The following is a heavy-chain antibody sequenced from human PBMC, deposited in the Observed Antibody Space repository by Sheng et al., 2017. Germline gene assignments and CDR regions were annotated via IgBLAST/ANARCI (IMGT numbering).Heavy chain of an antibody. CDR2: IIPILGIA. CDR1: GGTFSSYT. D-gene: IGHD2-15*01. V-gene: IGHV1-69*02. CDR3: ARQIDMVVTGTNWFDP. J-gene: IGHJ5*02. Sequence: QVQLVQSGAEVKKPGSSVKVSCKASGGTFSSYTISWVRQAPGQGLEWMGRIIPILGIANYAQKFQGRVTITADKSTSTAYMELSSLRSEDTAVYYCARQIDMVVTGTNWFDPWGQGTLVTVSS.